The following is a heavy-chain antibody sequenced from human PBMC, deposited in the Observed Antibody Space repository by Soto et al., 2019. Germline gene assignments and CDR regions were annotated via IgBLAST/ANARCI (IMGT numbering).Heavy chain of an antibody. Sequence: QVQLVESGGGVVQPGTSLRLSCVGSGFTFRSYVIHWVRQAPGKGLEWVALTSYDGSNKDYGDSVKGRFTISRDNSRKPGDLQMDSLRREDTALYYCARWGTTGGLDVWGQGTLVSVSS. D-gene: IGHD3-16*01. J-gene: IGHJ1*01. V-gene: IGHV3-33*05. CDR3: ARWGTTGGLDV. CDR2: TSYDGSNK. CDR1: GFTFRSYV.